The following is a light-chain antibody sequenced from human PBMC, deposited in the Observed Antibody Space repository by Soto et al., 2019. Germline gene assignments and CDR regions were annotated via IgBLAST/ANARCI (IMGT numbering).Light chain of an antibody. Sequence: QVTQYPTALSASVGYRVTMTWRARQSISSYLNWYQQKPGQAPKLLIYAASSLQSGVPSRFSGSGSGTDFTLTISSLQPEDFATYCCQQSYTSLITSGLGARLEI. CDR1: QSISSY. J-gene: IGKJ5*01. CDR2: AAS. V-gene: IGKV1-39*01. CDR3: QQSYTSLIT.